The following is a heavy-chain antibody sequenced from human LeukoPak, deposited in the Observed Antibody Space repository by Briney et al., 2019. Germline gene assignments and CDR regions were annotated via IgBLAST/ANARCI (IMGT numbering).Heavy chain of an antibody. CDR2: ITVSGSTT. J-gene: IGHJ3*01. CDR3: ARDPNGDYIGAFDF. CDR1: RFTFRKYA. Sequence: GGSLRLSWAASRFTFRKYALIWVRQAPGKGLEWVSAITVSGSTTQYADSVKGRFTISRDNSKNILYLQMSSLRAEDTAIYYCARDPNGDYIGAFDFWAQGTLVTVSS. V-gene: IGHV3-23*01. D-gene: IGHD4-17*01.